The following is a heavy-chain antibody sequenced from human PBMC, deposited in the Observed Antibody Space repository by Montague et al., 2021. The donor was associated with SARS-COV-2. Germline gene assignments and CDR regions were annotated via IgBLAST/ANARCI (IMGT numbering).Heavy chain of an antibody. CDR3: ARGGDCGGDCYAAYYYGLDV. J-gene: IGHJ6*02. Sequence: SLRLSCAASGFTFSRRSMNWVRQAPGKGLEWVSSISSGSAHIYYADSVEGRFTISRDNAKNSLYLQMNSLGVEDTAIFYCARGGDCGGDCYAAYYYGLDVWGLGATVTFSS. D-gene: IGHD2-21*02. V-gene: IGHV3-21*01. CDR2: ISSGSAHI. CDR1: GFTFSRRS.